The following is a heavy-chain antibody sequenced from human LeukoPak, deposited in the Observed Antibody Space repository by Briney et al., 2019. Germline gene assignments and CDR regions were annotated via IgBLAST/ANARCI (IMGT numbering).Heavy chain of an antibody. Sequence: ASVKVSCKASGGTFNSYAISWVRQAPGQGLEWMRGIMPLFGTANYAQEFQGRVTFTTDESASTAYMEVSSLRSEDTAVYYCASGSLGDGYGVGDYYQYMDVWGKGTTVTVSS. CDR2: IMPLFGTA. V-gene: IGHV1-69*05. CDR3: ASGSLGDGYGVGDYYQYMDV. J-gene: IGHJ6*03. CDR1: GGTFNSYA. D-gene: IGHD5-24*01.